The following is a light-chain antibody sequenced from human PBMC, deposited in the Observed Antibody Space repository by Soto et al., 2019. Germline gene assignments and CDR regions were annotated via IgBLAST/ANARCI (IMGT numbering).Light chain of an antibody. Sequence: QSALTQPPSASGSPGQSVTISCTGMSSDVGGYNYVSWYQQHPGKAPKLMIYEVTKRPLGVPDRFSGSKSGNTASLTVSGLQAEDEADYYCSSYAGSNSVLFGGGTQLTVL. CDR3: SSYAGSNSVL. V-gene: IGLV2-8*01. CDR2: EVT. J-gene: IGLJ2*01. CDR1: SSDVGGYNY.